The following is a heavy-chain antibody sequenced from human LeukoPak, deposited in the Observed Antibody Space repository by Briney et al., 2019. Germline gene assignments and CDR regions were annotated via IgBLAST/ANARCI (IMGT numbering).Heavy chain of an antibody. J-gene: IGHJ4*02. V-gene: IGHV3-7*01. CDR3: ARSFYGSGSYWYY. CDR2: IKQDGSEK. Sequence: GGSLRLSCAASGFTFSSYWMSWVRQAPGKGLEWVANIKQDGSEKYYVDSVKGRFTISRDNAKNSLYLQMNSLRAEDTAVYYCARSFYGSGSYWYYWGQGTLVTVSS. D-gene: IGHD3-10*01. CDR1: GFTFSSYW.